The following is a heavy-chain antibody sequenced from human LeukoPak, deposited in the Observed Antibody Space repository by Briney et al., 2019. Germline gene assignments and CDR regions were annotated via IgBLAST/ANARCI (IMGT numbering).Heavy chain of an antibody. V-gene: IGHV1-18*01. CDR3: ARVALTIFGVAHFDY. CDR1: GYTFTSYG. Sequence: ASVTVSCKASGYTFTSYGISWVRQAPGQGLEWMGWISAYNGNTDYAQKLQGRFTMTTDTSTSTAYMELRSLRSDDTAVYYCARVALTIFGVAHFDYWGQGTLVTVSS. CDR2: ISAYNGNT. J-gene: IGHJ4*02. D-gene: IGHD3-3*01.